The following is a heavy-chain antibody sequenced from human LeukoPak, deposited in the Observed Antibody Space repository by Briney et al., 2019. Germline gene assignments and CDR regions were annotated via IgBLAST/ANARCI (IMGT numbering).Heavy chain of an antibody. Sequence: GGSLRLSCAASGFTFTSYAMSWVRQAPGKGLQWVSAISGSGGSTYYADSVKGRFTISRDNSKNTLYLQMNSLRAEDTALYYCAKYRYSYGDLVYWGQGTLVSVSS. V-gene: IGHV3-23*01. D-gene: IGHD5-18*01. J-gene: IGHJ4*02. CDR1: GFTFTSYA. CDR3: AKYRYSYGDLVY. CDR2: ISGSGGST.